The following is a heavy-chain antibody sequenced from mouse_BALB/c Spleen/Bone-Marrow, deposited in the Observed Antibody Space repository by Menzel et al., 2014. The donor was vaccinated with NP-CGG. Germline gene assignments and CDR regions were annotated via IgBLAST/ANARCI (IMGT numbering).Heavy chain of an antibody. D-gene: IGHD3-1*01. CDR1: GYTFTSYW. CDR2: INPSTGYT. Sequence: VQLQQSGAELAKPGASVKMSCKASGYTFTSYWMHWVKQRPGQGLEWIGYINPSTGYTEYNQKFKDKATLTADKSSSTVYLQMSKLTSEDSSVYYCARSGNGGYFGYWGQGTTLTVSS. CDR3: ARSGNGGYFGY. J-gene: IGHJ2*01. V-gene: IGHV1-7*01.